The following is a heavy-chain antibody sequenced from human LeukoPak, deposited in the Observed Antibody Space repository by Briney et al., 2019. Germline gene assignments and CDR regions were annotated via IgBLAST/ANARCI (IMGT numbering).Heavy chain of an antibody. Sequence: SETLSLTCTVSGGSISTSNYYWGWIRQPPGKGLEWIGNIFYSGSTYYSPSLKSRVTISLDTSRNQFSLKLNSVTAADTAVYYCASHHSGSYYASFDYWGQGTLVTVSS. D-gene: IGHD1-26*01. CDR1: GGSISTSNYY. V-gene: IGHV4-39*01. CDR3: ASHHSGSYYASFDY. J-gene: IGHJ4*02. CDR2: IFYSGST.